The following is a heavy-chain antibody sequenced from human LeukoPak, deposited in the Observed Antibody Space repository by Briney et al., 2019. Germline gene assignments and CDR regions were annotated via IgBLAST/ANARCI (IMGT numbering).Heavy chain of an antibody. Sequence: GGSLRLSCTASGFTFRNYYMTWIRQAPGKGLEWVSYISASGDTIYYGDSVRGRFTISRDNAKNSLYLDMNTLKAEDTAVYYCAGDPSWEILSYFDYWGQGTLVTVSS. CDR2: ISASGDTI. V-gene: IGHV3-11*04. CDR1: GFTFRNYY. J-gene: IGHJ4*02. CDR3: AGDPSWEILSYFDY. D-gene: IGHD1-26*01.